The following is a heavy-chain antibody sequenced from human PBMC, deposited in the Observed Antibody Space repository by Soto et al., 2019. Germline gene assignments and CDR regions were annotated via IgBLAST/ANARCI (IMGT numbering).Heavy chain of an antibody. D-gene: IGHD3-10*01. Sequence: GGTLRLSCAASGFIFSTYAMEWVRQAPGKGLEWVAVISYDGANKYYADLVKGRFGISRAKSKNTLYLQLTSLRTEDTAVYYCASDIACLCYGPGTSCFYALDVWGQGTPVTVSS. CDR1: GFIFSTYA. CDR3: ASDIACLCYGPGTSCFYALDV. CDR2: ISYDGANK. V-gene: IGHV3-30*09. J-gene: IGHJ6*02.